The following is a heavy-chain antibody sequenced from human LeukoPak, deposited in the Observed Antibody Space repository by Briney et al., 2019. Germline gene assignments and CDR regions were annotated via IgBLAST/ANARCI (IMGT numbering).Heavy chain of an antibody. D-gene: IGHD3-9*01. Sequence: GGSLRLSCAASGFTFSSYAMSWVRQAPGKGLEWVSAISGSGGSTYYADPVKGRFTISRYNSKNTLYLQMNSLSAEDTAVYYCARDLYYDILTGPLDYWGQGTLVTVSS. CDR1: GFTFSSYA. J-gene: IGHJ4*02. CDR3: ARDLYYDILTGPLDY. V-gene: IGHV3-23*01. CDR2: ISGSGGST.